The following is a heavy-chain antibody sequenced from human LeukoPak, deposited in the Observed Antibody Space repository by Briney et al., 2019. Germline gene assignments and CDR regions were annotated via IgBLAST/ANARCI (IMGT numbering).Heavy chain of an antibody. CDR2: IKQDGGEI. Sequence: PGGSLRLSCVVSGFTFSSNWMHWVRQAPGKGLEWVANIKQDGGEIYYVDSVKGRFTISRDNAKNSLYLQMSNLRAEDTAVYFCARGGGLDVWGQGATVTVSS. J-gene: IGHJ6*02. D-gene: IGHD3-16*01. V-gene: IGHV3-7*03. CDR1: GFTFSSNW. CDR3: ARGGGLDV.